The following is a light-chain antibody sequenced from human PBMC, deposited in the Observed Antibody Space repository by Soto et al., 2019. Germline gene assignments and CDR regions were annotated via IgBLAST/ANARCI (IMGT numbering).Light chain of an antibody. J-gene: IGLJ2*01. Sequence: QSALTQPASVSGSPGQSITISCTGTRSDIGAYNFVSWYQQHPGEVPKLILYDVNGRPSGVSNRFSGSKSGNTASLTISGLQAEDEADYYCTSWTTSTTMIFGGGTKLTVL. V-gene: IGLV2-14*03. CDR1: RSDIGAYNF. CDR3: TSWTTSTTMI. CDR2: DVN.